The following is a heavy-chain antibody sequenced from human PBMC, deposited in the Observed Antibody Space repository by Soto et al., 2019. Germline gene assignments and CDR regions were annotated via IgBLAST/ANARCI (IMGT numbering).Heavy chain of an antibody. J-gene: IGHJ4*02. D-gene: IGHD4-17*01. CDR1: GGSISSYY. CDR3: ESEVYGGTLGY. Sequence: PSETLSLTCTVSGGSISSYYWSWIRQPPGKGLEWIGYIYYSGSTNYNPSLKSRVTISVDTSKNQFSLKLSSVTAADTAVYYCESEVYGGTLGYWGQGTLVTVSS. CDR2: IYYSGST. V-gene: IGHV4-59*01.